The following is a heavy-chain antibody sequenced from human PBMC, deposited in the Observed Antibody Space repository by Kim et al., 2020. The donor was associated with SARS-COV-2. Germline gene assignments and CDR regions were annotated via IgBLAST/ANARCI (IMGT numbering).Heavy chain of an antibody. V-gene: IGHV4-31*03. CDR3: ARDRGRDDYGDYFYYYGMDV. J-gene: IGHJ6*02. Sequence: SETLSLTCTVSGGSISSGGYYWSWIRQHPGKGLEWIGYIYYSGSTYYNPSLKSRVTISVDTSKNQFSLKLSSVTAADTAVYYCARDRGRDDYGDYFYYYGMDVWGQGTTVTVSS. D-gene: IGHD4-17*01. CDR1: GGSISSGGYY. CDR2: IYYSGST.